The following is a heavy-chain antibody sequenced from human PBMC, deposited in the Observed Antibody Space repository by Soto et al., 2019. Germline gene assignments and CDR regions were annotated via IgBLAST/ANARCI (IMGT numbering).Heavy chain of an antibody. Sequence: SETLSLTCSVSGGSFSDYYWTWIWQPPGKGLEWIGYIYYSGSTNYNPSLKRRVTISLDTSKNQFSLKLTSVTAADTAVYYCAAIRVATPSHFDSWGQGTLVTVSS. D-gene: IGHD5-12*01. CDR2: IYYSGST. J-gene: IGHJ4*02. V-gene: IGHV4-59*01. CDR1: GGSFSDYY. CDR3: AAIRVATPSHFDS.